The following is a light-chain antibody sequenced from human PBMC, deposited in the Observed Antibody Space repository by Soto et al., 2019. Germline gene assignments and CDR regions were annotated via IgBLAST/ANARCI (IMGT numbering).Light chain of an antibody. J-gene: IGKJ2*01. V-gene: IGKV3-20*01. CDR3: QQYGSSPPYT. CDR1: QSVSSSY. Sequence: EIVLTQSPGTLSLSPGERATLSCRASQSVSSSYFAWYQQKPDQAPRLLIYGASSRATGIPDRFSGSGSGTDFTLTISRLEPEDFAVYYCQQYGSSPPYTFGQGTKLEIK. CDR2: GAS.